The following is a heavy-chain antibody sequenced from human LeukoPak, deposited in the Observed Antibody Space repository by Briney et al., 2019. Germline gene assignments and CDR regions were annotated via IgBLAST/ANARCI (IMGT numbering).Heavy chain of an antibody. D-gene: IGHD2-15*01. Sequence: SETLSLTCTVSGGSISSYYWSWIRQHPGKGLEWIGYIYYSGSTYYNPSLKSRVTISVDTSKNQFSPKLSSVTAADTAVYYCARFVVVVNNAGLDAFDIWGQGTMVTVSS. J-gene: IGHJ3*02. V-gene: IGHV4-59*06. CDR2: IYYSGST. CDR1: GGSISSYY. CDR3: ARFVVVVNNAGLDAFDI.